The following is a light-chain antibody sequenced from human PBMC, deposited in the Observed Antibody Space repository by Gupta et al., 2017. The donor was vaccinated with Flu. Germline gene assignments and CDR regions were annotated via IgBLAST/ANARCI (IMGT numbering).Light chain of an antibody. V-gene: IGKV2-40*01. CDR1: QSLLDSDDGNTY. CDR3: MQRKEFPLT. J-gene: IGKJ5*01. Sequence: DIMMTQTALSLPVSPARPASISCLSSQSLLDSDDGNTYVDWYLQKPGQSPQLLIYTLPYRASGVPDRFSGSGSGTDFTLKISRVEAEDVGVYYCMQRKEFPLTFGQGTRLEMK. CDR2: TLP.